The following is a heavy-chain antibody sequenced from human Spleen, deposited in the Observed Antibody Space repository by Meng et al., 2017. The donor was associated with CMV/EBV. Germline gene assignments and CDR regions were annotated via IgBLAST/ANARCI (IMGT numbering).Heavy chain of an antibody. CDR3: ARPMRTDTPSSLNWFDP. CDR1: GYTFTGYY. D-gene: IGHD5-18*01. V-gene: IGHV1-2*02. CDR2: INPNSGGT. J-gene: IGHJ5*02. Sequence: ASVKVSCKASGYTFTGYYMHWVRQAPGQGLEWMGWINPNSGGTNYAQKFQGRVTMTRDTSISTAYMELSRLRSDDTAVYYCARPMRTDTPSSLNWFDPWGQGTLVTASS.